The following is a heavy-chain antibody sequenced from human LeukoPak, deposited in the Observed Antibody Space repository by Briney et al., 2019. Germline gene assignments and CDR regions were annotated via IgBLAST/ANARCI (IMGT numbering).Heavy chain of an antibody. CDR2: ISGSGGST. V-gene: IGHV3-23*01. Sequence: GGSLRLSCAASGFTFSSYAMSWVRQAPGKGLEWVSAISGSGGSTYYADSVKGRFTISRDNARNSLYLQMNSLRAEDTAVYYCARDRNYYDSSGYHRVDYWGQGTLVTVSS. J-gene: IGHJ4*02. CDR1: GFTFSSYA. CDR3: ARDRNYYDSSGYHRVDY. D-gene: IGHD3-22*01.